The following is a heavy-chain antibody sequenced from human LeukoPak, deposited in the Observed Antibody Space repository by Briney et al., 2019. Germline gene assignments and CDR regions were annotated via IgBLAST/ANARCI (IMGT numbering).Heavy chain of an antibody. CDR2: ISAYNGNT. CDR1: GYTFTSYG. CDR3: ARAGGCGGDCYSGSDSFDI. J-gene: IGHJ3*02. Sequence: ASVKVSCKASGYTFTSYGISWVRQAPGQGLEWMGWISAYNGNTNYAQKLQGRVTMTTDTSTSTAYMELRSLRSDDTAVYYCARAGGCGGDCYSGSDSFDIWGQGTMVTVSS. V-gene: IGHV1-18*01. D-gene: IGHD2-21*02.